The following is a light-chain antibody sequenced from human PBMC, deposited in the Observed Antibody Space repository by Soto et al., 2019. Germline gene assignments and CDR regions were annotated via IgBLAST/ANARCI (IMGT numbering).Light chain of an antibody. CDR3: SSYTRSSTLVV. Sequence: QSALTQPASVSGSPGQSITISCTGTSSDVGGYNYVSWYQQHPGKAPKLMIYDVSNRPSVVSNRFSGSKSGNTASLTISGLQAEDEADYYCSSYTRSSTLVVFGGGTKLTVL. CDR2: DVS. V-gene: IGLV2-14*01. CDR1: SSDVGGYNY. J-gene: IGLJ2*01.